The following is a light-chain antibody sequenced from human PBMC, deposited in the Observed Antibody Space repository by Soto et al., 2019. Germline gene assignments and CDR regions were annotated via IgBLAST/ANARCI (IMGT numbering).Light chain of an antibody. CDR1: SSDVGSFNY. V-gene: IGLV2-14*01. CDR2: EVF. J-gene: IGLJ2*01. Sequence: QSALTQPASVSGSPGQSIIISCTGTSSDVGSFNYVSWYQQHPGKAPKLMIYEVFNRPSGVSNRFSGSKSGSTASLTISGLQAEDEADYYCTPYTLDSTLVFGGGTQLTVL. CDR3: TPYTLDSTLV.